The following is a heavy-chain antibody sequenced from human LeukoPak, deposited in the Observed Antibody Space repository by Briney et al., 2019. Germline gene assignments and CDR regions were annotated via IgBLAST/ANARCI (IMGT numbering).Heavy chain of an antibody. CDR1: GDTVSNTRSA. CDR2: TYYRSKWYT. J-gene: IGHJ4*02. V-gene: IGHV6-1*01. CDR3: ARVNSWTEEPDTGFDY. D-gene: IGHD1-14*01. Sequence: SQTLSLTCAISGDTVSNTRSAWNWIRQSPSRGLEWLGRTYYRSKWYTDYAVSVKSRITFNPDTSKNQFSLHLNSVTPEDTAVYYCARVNSWTEEPDTGFDYWGQGTLVTVSS.